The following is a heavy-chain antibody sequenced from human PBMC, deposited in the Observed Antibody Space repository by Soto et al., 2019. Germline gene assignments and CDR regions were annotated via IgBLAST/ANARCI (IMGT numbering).Heavy chain of an antibody. Sequence: GASVKVSCKASGYTFTSSYMHWVRQAPGQGLEWMGMINPSGGSTTYAQKFQGRVTMTRDTSTSTVYMELSSLRSEDTAVFYCARDQGIAARLFDYWGQGTLVTVSS. D-gene: IGHD6-6*01. V-gene: IGHV1-46*01. J-gene: IGHJ4*02. CDR3: ARDQGIAARLFDY. CDR2: INPSGGST. CDR1: GYTFTSSY.